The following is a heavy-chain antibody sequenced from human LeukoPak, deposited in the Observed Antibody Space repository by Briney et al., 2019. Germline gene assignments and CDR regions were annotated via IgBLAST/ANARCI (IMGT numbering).Heavy chain of an antibody. CDR2: TYYRSKWYN. Sequence: SQTLSLTCAISGDSVSRNSAAWNWIRQSPSRGLEWLGRTYYRSKWYNDYAVSVQSRITINPDTSKNQFSLHLNSVTPEDTAVDYCASSYSSGWAFDYWGQGTRVTVSS. J-gene: IGHJ4*02. CDR3: ASSYSSGWAFDY. D-gene: IGHD6-19*01. V-gene: IGHV6-1*01. CDR1: GDSVSRNSAA.